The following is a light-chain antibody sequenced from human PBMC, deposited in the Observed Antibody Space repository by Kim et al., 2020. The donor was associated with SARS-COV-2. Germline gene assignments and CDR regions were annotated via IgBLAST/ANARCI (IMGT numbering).Light chain of an antibody. Sequence: EIVMTQSPAPLSVSPGERATLSCRASQSVSSNLAWYQQKPGQAPRLLIYDASTRATGIPARFSGSGSGTEFTLTISSLQSEDFAVYYCQQYNNWPPEVTFGQGTRLEIK. CDR3: QQYNNWPPEVT. CDR2: DAS. J-gene: IGKJ5*01. CDR1: QSVSSN. V-gene: IGKV3-15*01.